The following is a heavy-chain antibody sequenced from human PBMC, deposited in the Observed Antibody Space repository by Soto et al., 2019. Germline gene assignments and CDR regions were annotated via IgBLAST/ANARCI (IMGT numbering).Heavy chain of an antibody. J-gene: IGHJ4*02. D-gene: IGHD2-15*01. CDR3: TRGISTPGIDS. Sequence: EVQLVESGGGLVQPGGSLRLSCAASGFAFSNYWMNWVRQAPGKGLEWVANINQVESETSYVDSVKARFTISRDNAKNSLYLQMDNLRAEDTAVYYCTRGISTPGIDSWGQGTLVTVSS. V-gene: IGHV3-7*03. CDR2: INQVESET. CDR1: GFAFSNYW.